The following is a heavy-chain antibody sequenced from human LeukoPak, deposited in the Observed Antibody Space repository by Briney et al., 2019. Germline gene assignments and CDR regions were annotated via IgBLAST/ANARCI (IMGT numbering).Heavy chain of an antibody. Sequence: PGGSLRLSCAASGFTLSSYTMNWVRQVPGKGLEWVSSISSSSSNIYYADSEKGRFTISRDNAMKSLYLQMNSLRAEDTAVYYCARGREGIAARWWVEEPRWYFFDPWGQGTLVTVSS. CDR1: GFTLSSYT. CDR2: ISSSSSNI. V-gene: IGHV3-21*01. J-gene: IGHJ5*02. CDR3: ARGREGIAARWWVEEPRWYFFDP. D-gene: IGHD6-6*01.